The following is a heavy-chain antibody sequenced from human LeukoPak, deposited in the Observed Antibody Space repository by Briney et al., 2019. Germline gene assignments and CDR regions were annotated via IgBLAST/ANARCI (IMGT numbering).Heavy chain of an antibody. CDR2: IKQGGREE. V-gene: IGHV3-7*03. D-gene: IGHD3-10*01. CDR3: ARDNGGWFDT. CDR1: EFIFSDYW. J-gene: IGHJ5*02. Sequence: GGSLRLSCVASEFIFSDYWVSWVRQAPGKGLEWVANIKQGGREEKYVSSVKGRFAISRDDAKSTLYLQMDSLSGDDTAVYYCARDNGGWFDTWGRGTLVTVSS.